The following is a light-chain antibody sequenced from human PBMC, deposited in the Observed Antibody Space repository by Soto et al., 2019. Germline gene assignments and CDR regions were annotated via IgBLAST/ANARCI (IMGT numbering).Light chain of an antibody. Sequence: EIVLTQSPATLSLSPGERATLSCRASQSISGTLAWYQQKPGQAPRLLIHGASTRAPGFPARFSGSGSGTDFTLTISSLQSEDFAEYHCQQYNNWPRTFGQGTKVDIK. CDR2: GAS. CDR1: QSISGT. CDR3: QQYNNWPRT. J-gene: IGKJ1*01. V-gene: IGKV3-15*01.